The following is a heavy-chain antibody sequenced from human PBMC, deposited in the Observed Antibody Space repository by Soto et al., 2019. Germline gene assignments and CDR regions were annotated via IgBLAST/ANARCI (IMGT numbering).Heavy chain of an antibody. CDR3: AKTIYDSSGYWYYGMDV. Sequence: QVQLVESGGGVVQPGRSLRLSCAASGFTFSSYGMHWVRQAPGKGLEWVAVISYDGSNKYYADSVKGRFTISRDNSKNTLYLQMNSLRAEDTAVYYCAKTIYDSSGYWYYGMDVWGQGTTVTVSS. V-gene: IGHV3-30*18. CDR2: ISYDGSNK. D-gene: IGHD3-22*01. CDR1: GFTFSSYG. J-gene: IGHJ6*02.